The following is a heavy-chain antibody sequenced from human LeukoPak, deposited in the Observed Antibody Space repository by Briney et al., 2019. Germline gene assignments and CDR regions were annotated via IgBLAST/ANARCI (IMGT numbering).Heavy chain of an antibody. J-gene: IGHJ3*02. CDR3: ARAYSSGWYGAFDI. D-gene: IGHD6-19*01. V-gene: IGHV4-4*09. Sequence: PSETLSLTCTVSGGSISNYYWSWIRQPPGKGLEWIGYIYTGESTKYNPSLKSRVTISVDTFKIQFSLKLSSVTAADTAVYYCARAYSSGWYGAFDIWGQRTMVTVSS. CDR2: IYTGEST. CDR1: GGSISNYY.